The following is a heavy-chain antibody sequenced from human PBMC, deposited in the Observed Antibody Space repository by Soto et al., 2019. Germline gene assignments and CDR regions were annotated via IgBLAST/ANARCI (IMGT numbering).Heavy chain of an antibody. CDR3: AKDCYEVGSGYYSTSGNDG. CDR2: ISGSGGST. D-gene: IGHD3-3*01. V-gene: IGHV3-23*01. J-gene: IGHJ6*03. Sequence: GGSLNLSCASAGFPFLIYAMSWVLQAPGQGLAWVSAISGSGGSTYYADSVKGRFTISRDNSKNTLYLKLNSLGAGDTAVYYCAKDCYEVGSGYYSTSGNDGWVKGNTVTV. CDR1: GFPFLIYA.